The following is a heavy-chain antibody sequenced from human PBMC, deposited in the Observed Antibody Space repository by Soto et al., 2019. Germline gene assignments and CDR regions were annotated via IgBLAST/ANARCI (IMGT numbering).Heavy chain of an antibody. J-gene: IGHJ4*02. Sequence: QVQLVESGGGVVQPGRSLRLSCAASGFTFSSYAMHWVRQAPGKGLEWVAVISYDGSNKYYADSVKGRFTISRDNFKNTLDLQMNSLRAEDTAVYYCARVGFTVTTGSLYPLDYWGQGTLVTVSS. V-gene: IGHV3-30-3*01. CDR2: ISYDGSNK. CDR1: GFTFSSYA. CDR3: ARVGFTVTTGSLYPLDY. D-gene: IGHD4-17*01.